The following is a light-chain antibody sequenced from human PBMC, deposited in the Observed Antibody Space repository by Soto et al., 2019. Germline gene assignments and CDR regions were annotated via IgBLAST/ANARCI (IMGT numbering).Light chain of an antibody. CDR1: QGIGSY. CDR3: QQYYSYPFT. CDR2: AAS. J-gene: IGKJ5*01. Sequence: IQMTQSPSAMSASVGDRVTISCRASQGIGSYLAWYQQKPGKAPKLLIYAASTLQSGVPSRFSGSGSGTDFTLTISCLQSEDFATYYCQQYYSYPFTFGQGTRLEIK. V-gene: IGKV1-8*01.